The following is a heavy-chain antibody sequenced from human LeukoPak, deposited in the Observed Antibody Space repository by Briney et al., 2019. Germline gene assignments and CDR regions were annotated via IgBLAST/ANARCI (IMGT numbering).Heavy chain of an antibody. J-gene: IGHJ4*02. CDR2: IYYSGST. D-gene: IGHD2-15*01. CDR3: ARQRSALFDY. Sequence: SETLSLTCTVSGGSISSYYWSWIRQPPGKGLEWIGYIYYSGSTSYNPSLKSRVTISVDTSRNQFSLKLSSVTAADTAVYYCARQRSALFDYWGQGTLDTVSS. CDR1: GGSISSYY. V-gene: IGHV4-59*08.